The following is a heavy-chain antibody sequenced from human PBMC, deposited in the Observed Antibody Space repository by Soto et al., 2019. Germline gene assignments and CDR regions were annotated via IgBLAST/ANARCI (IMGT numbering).Heavy chain of an antibody. Sequence: QVQLQESGPGLVKPSETLSLTCTVSGGSISNYYWSWIRQPAGKGLEWLGRIYNSGSTAYNPSLKSRATISADTSKNQFSLNLSSVTAADTAVYYCVRGGASSKWLDPWGQGILVTVSS. J-gene: IGHJ5*02. D-gene: IGHD6-13*01. CDR3: VRGGASSKWLDP. CDR1: GGSISNYY. CDR2: IYNSGST. V-gene: IGHV4-4*07.